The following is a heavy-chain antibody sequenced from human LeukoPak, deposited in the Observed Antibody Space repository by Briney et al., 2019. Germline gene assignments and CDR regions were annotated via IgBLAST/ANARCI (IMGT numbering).Heavy chain of an antibody. D-gene: IGHD3-16*02. Sequence: GGSVRLSCAASGFTFSSTWMSWVRQAPGKGLEWVANIKEDGSVKYYVDSVKGRFTISRDNAKTSLYLQMNSLRVEDTAVYYCVRVAPALSYWGQGTVVTVSS. CDR2: IKEDGSVK. CDR1: GFTFSSTW. CDR3: VRVAPALSY. V-gene: IGHV3-7*04. J-gene: IGHJ4*02.